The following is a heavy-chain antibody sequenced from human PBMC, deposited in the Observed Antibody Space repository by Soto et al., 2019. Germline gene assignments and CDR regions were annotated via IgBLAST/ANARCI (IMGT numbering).Heavy chain of an antibody. CDR1: GYSLTVFS. J-gene: IGHJ4*02. D-gene: IGHD6-25*01. Sequence: ASVKVSCKVAGYSLTVFSMHCVRQAPGKGLEWMGGPEDGETIYAQKFQGRVTMTEDTSTDTAYMELSSLRSEDTAVYYCATDQFSWARLAYWGQGTLVTVSS. CDR2: PEDGET. V-gene: IGHV1-24*01. CDR3: ATDQFSWARLAY.